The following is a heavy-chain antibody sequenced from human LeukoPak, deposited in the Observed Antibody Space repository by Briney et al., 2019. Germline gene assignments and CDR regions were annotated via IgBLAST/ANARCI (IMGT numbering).Heavy chain of an antibody. Sequence: SETLSLTCAVYGGSFSGYYWSWIRQPPGKGLEWIGNTYHSGTSYYNPSLKSRATISVDTSKNQFSLTLSSVTAADTALYYCARKYGSNAGYFDYWGQGALVTVSS. J-gene: IGHJ4*02. CDR3: ARKYGSNAGYFDY. CDR2: TYHSGTS. CDR1: GGSFSGYY. D-gene: IGHD4-23*01. V-gene: IGHV4-34*01.